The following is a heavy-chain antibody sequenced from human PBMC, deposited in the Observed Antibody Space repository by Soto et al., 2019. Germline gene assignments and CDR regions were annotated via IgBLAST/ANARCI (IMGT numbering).Heavy chain of an antibody. J-gene: IGHJ6*04. CDR2: INSDGSST. D-gene: IGHD6-13*01. Sequence: EVQLVESGGGLVQPGGSLRLSCAASGFTFSSYWMHWVRQAPGKGLVWVLRINSDGSSTSYADSVKGGFTISRDNAKTTLYRQMYSLRAEYTGVYYCASTWQQNGMDVWGEGTTVTVSA. CDR3: ASTWQQNGMDV. V-gene: IGHV3-74*01. CDR1: GFTFSSYW.